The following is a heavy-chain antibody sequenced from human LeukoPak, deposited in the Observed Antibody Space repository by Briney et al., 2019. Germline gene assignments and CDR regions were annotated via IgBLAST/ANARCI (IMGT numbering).Heavy chain of an antibody. Sequence: SETLSLTCTVSGGSISSSRHYWGWIRQPPGKGLERIGNILYSGSTNYNPSLKSRATISVDTSKNQFSLKLSSVTAADTADYYCVRRVAGSGYRDSWGQGTLVTVSS. CDR3: VRRVAGSGYRDS. V-gene: IGHV4-39*01. J-gene: IGHJ4*02. CDR2: ILYSGST. D-gene: IGHD3-22*01. CDR1: GGSISSSRHY.